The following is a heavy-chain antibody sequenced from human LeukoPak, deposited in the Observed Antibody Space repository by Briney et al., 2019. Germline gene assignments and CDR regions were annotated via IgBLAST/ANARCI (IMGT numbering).Heavy chain of an antibody. J-gene: IGHJ3*02. V-gene: IGHV4-34*01. D-gene: IGHD2-2*01. CDR3: ARTIVVVPAATRAFDI. CDR2: INHSGST. Sequence: PSETLSLTCAVYGGSFSGYYWSWIRQPPGKGLEWIGEINHSGSTNYNPSLKSRVTISVDTSKNQFSLKLSSVTAADTAVYYCARTIVVVPAATRAFDIWGQGTMVTVSP. CDR1: GGSFSGYY.